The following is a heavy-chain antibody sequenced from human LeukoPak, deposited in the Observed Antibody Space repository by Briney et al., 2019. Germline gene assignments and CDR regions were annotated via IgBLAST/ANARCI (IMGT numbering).Heavy chain of an antibody. J-gene: IGHJ4*02. CDR1: GFIFRNYA. D-gene: IGHD5-24*01. CDR2: MSSDGSDK. Sequence: GGSLRLSCEGTGFIFRNYALHWVRQAPGKGLEWVAVMSSDGSDKYYADSVMGRFTISRDNSKNTLYLQVNSLRVEDTAVYSCAKSPGVNGYYFFDSWGQGSLVTVSS. CDR3: AKSPGVNGYYFFDS. V-gene: IGHV3-30-3*02.